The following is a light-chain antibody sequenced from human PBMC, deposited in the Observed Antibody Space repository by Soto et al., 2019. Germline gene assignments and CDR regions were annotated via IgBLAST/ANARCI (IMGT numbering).Light chain of an antibody. CDR3: QHYGYPQWT. Sequence: EIGLTQSPGTLSLSPGERATLSCRASQSGRDMYLAWYQQKPGQPPRLLIYGVSSRAYGIPDRFSGSGSGTDFTLTISRLEPEDFAVYYCQHYGYPQWTFGQGTKVDIK. J-gene: IGKJ1*01. CDR1: QSGRDMY. CDR2: GVS. V-gene: IGKV3-20*01.